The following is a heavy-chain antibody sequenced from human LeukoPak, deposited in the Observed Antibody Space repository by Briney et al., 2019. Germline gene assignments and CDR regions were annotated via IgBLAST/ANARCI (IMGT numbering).Heavy chain of an antibody. D-gene: IGHD2-2*01. CDR2: ISSSSSYT. V-gene: IGHV3-21*05. Sequence: GGSLRLSCAASGFTFSSYAMSWVRQAPGKGLEWVSYISSSSSYTNYADSVKGRFTISRDNAKNSLYLQMNSLRAEDTAVYYCARVSGSTSCYDYWGQGTLVTVSS. CDR1: GFTFSSYA. CDR3: ARVSGSTSCYDY. J-gene: IGHJ4*02.